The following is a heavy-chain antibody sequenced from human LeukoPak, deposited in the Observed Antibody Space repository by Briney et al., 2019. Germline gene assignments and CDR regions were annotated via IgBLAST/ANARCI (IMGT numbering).Heavy chain of an antibody. D-gene: IGHD5-24*01. Sequence: SETLSLTCTVSGGSVSSGFYYWRWIRQPPGKGLEWIGYIYHTGNTNYNPSLKSRVTISVDSSKNQFSLSLSSVTAADTAVYYCARIAPLDGYRFDYWGQGTLVTVSS. J-gene: IGHJ4*02. V-gene: IGHV4-61*01. CDR3: ARIAPLDGYRFDY. CDR1: GGSVSSGFYY. CDR2: IYHTGNT.